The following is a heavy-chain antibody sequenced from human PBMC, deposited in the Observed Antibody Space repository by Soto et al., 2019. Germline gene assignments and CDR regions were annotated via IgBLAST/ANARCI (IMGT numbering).Heavy chain of an antibody. Sequence: QVQLVQSGAEVKKPGSSVKVSCKASGGTFSSYAINWVRQAPGQGLEWMGGIIRIFGTPDYAQRFQGRVTITAEESTSTAYMELSSLRSEDTAVYYCARQGSNEYYYYGMDVWGLGTTVTVSS. CDR2: IIRIFGTP. D-gene: IGHD3-10*01. J-gene: IGHJ6*02. CDR1: GGTFSSYA. CDR3: ARQGSNEYYYYGMDV. V-gene: IGHV1-69*12.